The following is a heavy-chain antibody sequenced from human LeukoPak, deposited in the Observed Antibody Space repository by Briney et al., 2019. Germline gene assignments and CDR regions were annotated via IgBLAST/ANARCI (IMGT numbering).Heavy chain of an antibody. CDR3: VRSAFHAGSGNYYDY. Sequence: GGSLRLSCVASGLTFADAWMNWVRQAPGKGLEWVSSISSSSSYIYYADSVKGRFTISRDNAKNSLYLQMNSLRAEDTAVYYCVRSAFHAGSGNYYDYWGQGTLVTVSS. D-gene: IGHD3-22*01. CDR1: GLTFADAW. V-gene: IGHV3-21*01. J-gene: IGHJ4*02. CDR2: ISSSSSYI.